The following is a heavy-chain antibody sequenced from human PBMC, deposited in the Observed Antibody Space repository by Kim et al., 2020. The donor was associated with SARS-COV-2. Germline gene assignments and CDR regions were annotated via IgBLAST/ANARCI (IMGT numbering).Heavy chain of an antibody. CDR3: VRDLSGCLDI. D-gene: IGHD2-8*01. CDR2: VSYDGSTT. Sequence: WGSLRLSCVASGFTVNSYGMHWVRQTPAKGLEWVAGVSYDGSTTNYADSVKGRFTIFRDKAKNTRNLQMKILRTEDTAVYYCVRDLSGCLDIWGQGTLVT. V-gene: IGHV3-33*08. J-gene: IGHJ3*02. CDR1: GFTVNSYG.